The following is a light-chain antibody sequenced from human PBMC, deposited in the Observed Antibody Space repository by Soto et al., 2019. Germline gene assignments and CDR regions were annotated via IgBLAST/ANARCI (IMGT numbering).Light chain of an antibody. Sequence: IVLTQSPATLSLSPGEGATLACRASQSIFSPYLAWYQQIPGQAPRLLIYSTSTRATGVPDRFSGSGSGTDFTLTIRRLEPGHFAVYYCQHFGNSQYTFGQGTKLEIK. CDR1: QSIFSPY. J-gene: IGKJ2*01. CDR2: STS. V-gene: IGKV3-20*01. CDR3: QHFGNSQYT.